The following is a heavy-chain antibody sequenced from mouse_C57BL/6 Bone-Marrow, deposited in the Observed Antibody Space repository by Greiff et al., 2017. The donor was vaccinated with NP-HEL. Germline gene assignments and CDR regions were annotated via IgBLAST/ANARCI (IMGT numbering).Heavy chain of an antibody. V-gene: IGHV1-63*01. D-gene: IGHD3-2*02. Sequence: QVQLKQSGAELVRPGTSVKLSCKASGYTFTNYWIGWAKQRPGHGLEWIGDIYPGGGYTNYNEKFKGKATLTADKYSSTAYMQFSSLTSEDSAIYYCARRDSSGPPYAMDYWGQGTSVTVSS. CDR1: GYTFTNYW. CDR3: ARRDSSGPPYAMDY. J-gene: IGHJ4*01. CDR2: IYPGGGYT.